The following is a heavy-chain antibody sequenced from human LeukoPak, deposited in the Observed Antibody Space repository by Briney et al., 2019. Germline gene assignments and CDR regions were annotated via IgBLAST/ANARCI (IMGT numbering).Heavy chain of an antibody. V-gene: IGHV4-59*01. Sequence: SETLSLTCTVSGGSISSYYWSWIRQPPGKGLEWIGYIFYSGSTDYNPSLKSRVTISVDTSKNHFSLKLRSVTAADTAVYYCARAKILGGGRYYFDSWGQGTLVTVSS. CDR3: ARAKILGGGRYYFDS. J-gene: IGHJ4*02. D-gene: IGHD3-16*01. CDR1: GGSISSYY. CDR2: IFYSGST.